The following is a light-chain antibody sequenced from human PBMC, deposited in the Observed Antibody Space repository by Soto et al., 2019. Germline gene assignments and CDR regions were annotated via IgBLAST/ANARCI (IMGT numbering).Light chain of an antibody. Sequence: EIVLTQSPGTLSLSPGERATLSCSASQSVSSSYLAWSQQRTGQAPRLLIYETSSRATGIPDRFSGSGSGTDFTLTISRLEPEDFAVYYCHQYGSSPPWTCGQGTKGDIK. V-gene: IGKV3-20*01. J-gene: IGKJ1*01. CDR3: HQYGSSPPWT. CDR1: QSVSSSY. CDR2: ETS.